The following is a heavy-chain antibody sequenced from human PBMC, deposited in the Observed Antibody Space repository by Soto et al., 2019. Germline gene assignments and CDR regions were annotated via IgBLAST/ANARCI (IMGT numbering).Heavy chain of an antibody. J-gene: IGHJ4*02. V-gene: IGHV3-74*01. CDR2: INSDGSST. D-gene: IGHD6-19*01. CDR1: GFTLRSYW. CDR3: AVAVAGPTAIGY. Sequence: GGYLRLSCAASGFTLRSYWMHWFRQAQGKGLVWVSRINSDGSSTSYADSVKGRFTISRDNAKNTLYLQMNSLRAEDTAVYYCAVAVAGPTAIGYWGQGTLVTVCS.